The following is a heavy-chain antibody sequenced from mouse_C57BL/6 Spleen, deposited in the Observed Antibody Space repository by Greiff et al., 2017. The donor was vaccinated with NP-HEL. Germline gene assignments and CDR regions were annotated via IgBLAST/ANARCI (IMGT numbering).Heavy chain of an antibody. CDR3: ARGTARPAMDY. D-gene: IGHD3-3*01. J-gene: IGHJ4*01. Sequence: QVQLQQPGAELVRPGSSVKLSCKASGYTFTSYWMHWVKQRPIQGLEWIGNIDPSDSETHYNQKFKDKATLTVDKSSSTAYMQLSSLTSEDSTVYYCARGTARPAMDYWGQGTSVTVSS. CDR2: IDPSDSET. V-gene: IGHV1-52*01. CDR1: GYTFTSYW.